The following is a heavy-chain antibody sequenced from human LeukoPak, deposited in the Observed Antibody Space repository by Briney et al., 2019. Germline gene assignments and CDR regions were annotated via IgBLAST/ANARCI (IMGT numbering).Heavy chain of an antibody. J-gene: IGHJ4*02. Sequence: SETLSLTCTVSGGSISSGSYDWYWIRQPAGKGLEWIGHIYTSGTSNYNPSLRSRVTISVDTSKNQFSLKLRSVTAADTAVYYCARDRMGTIMVPIDYWGQGTLVTVSS. CDR2: IYTSGTS. V-gene: IGHV4-61*09. CDR3: ARDRMGTIMVPIDY. CDR1: GGSISSGSYD. D-gene: IGHD3-10*01.